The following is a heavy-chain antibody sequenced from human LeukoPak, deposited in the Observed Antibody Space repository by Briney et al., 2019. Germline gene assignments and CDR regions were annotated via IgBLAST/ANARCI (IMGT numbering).Heavy chain of an antibody. CDR1: GFTFSDYY. J-gene: IGHJ4*02. Sequence: GGSLRLSCAASGFTFSDYYMSWIRQAPGKGLEWVSSISGSGITIYYADSMWGRFTISRDNANNSLFLQMNSLRAEDTAVYYCARSSGWWSLDYWGQGTLVTVSS. D-gene: IGHD6-19*01. V-gene: IGHV3-11*01. CDR3: ARSSGWWSLDY. CDR2: ISGSGITI.